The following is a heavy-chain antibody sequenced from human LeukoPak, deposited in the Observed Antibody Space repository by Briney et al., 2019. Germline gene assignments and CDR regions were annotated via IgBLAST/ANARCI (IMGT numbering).Heavy chain of an antibody. V-gene: IGHV1-2*02. D-gene: IGHD6-13*01. CDR2: INPNSGGT. J-gene: IGHJ4*02. CDR1: GYTFTGYY. CDR3: ARGPTGYSSSWYEDYFDY. Sequence: GASVKVSCKASGYTFTGYYMHWVRQAPGQGLEWMGWINPNSGGTNYAQKFQGRVTMTRDTSISTAYMELSRLRSDDTAVYYCARGPTGYSSSWYEDYFDYWGQGTLVTVSS.